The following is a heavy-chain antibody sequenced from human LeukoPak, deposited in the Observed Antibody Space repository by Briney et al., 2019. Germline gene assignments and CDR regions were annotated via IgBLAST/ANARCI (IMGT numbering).Heavy chain of an antibody. CDR2: TYYSGST. Sequence: SETLSLTCTVSGGSISSSSYYWGWIRQPPGKGLEWIGSTYYSGSTYYNPSLKSRVTISVDTSKNQFSLKLSSVTAADTAVYYCARHLRGGVWLLYVELDYWGQGTLVTVSS. CDR1: GGSISSSSYY. V-gene: IGHV4-39*01. D-gene: IGHD3-3*01. J-gene: IGHJ4*02. CDR3: ARHLRGGVWLLYVELDY.